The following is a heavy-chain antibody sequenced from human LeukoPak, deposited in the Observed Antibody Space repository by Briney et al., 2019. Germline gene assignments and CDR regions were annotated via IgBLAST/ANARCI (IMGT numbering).Heavy chain of an antibody. CDR1: GFTFSNYG. D-gene: IGHD2-2*01. CDR2: IWNDGNNK. CDR3: ARHIWKGSCRSTSCSSLDY. Sequence: GRSLRLSCAASGFTFSNYGMEWVRQAPGKGLEWVALIWNDGNNKHYADSVKGRFSISRDNSKNTLYLQMDSLRAEDTAVYYCARHIWKGSCRSTSCSSLDYWGQGTLVTVSS. J-gene: IGHJ4*02. V-gene: IGHV3-33*01.